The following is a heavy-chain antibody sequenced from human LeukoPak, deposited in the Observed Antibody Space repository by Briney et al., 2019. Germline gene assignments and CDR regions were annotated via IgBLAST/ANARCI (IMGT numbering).Heavy chain of an antibody. D-gene: IGHD3-3*01. V-gene: IGHV1-3*01. Sequence: ASVKVSCKASGYTFTSYAMHWVRQAPGQRLEWMGWINAGNGNTKYSQKFQGRVTITRDTSASTAYMELSSLRSDDTAVYYCARGLPITIFGVLTAPAAFDIWGLGTMLTVSS. CDR2: INAGNGNT. CDR3: ARGLPITIFGVLTAPAAFDI. J-gene: IGHJ3*02. CDR1: GYTFTSYA.